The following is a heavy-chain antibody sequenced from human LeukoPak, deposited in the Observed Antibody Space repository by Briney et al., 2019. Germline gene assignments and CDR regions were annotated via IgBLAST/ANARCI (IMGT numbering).Heavy chain of an antibody. V-gene: IGHV4-59*08. CDR3: ARHKGSSWSYFDY. CDR1: GGSIGSYY. CDR2: IYYSGST. D-gene: IGHD6-13*01. Sequence: SETLSLTCTVSGGSIGSYYWSWIRQPPGKGLDWIGYIYYSGSTNYNPSLKSRVTISVDTSKNQFSLKLSSVTAADTAVYYCARHKGSSWSYFDYWGQGTLVTVSS. J-gene: IGHJ4*02.